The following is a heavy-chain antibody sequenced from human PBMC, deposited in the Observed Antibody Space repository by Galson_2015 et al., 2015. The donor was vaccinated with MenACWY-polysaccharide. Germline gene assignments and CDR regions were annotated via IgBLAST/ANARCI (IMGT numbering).Heavy chain of an antibody. J-gene: IGHJ4*02. D-gene: IGHD2-15*01. Sequence: LRLSCAASGFTFRIYTMHWVRQAPGKGLEWVSDISGSGANTDYSDSVKGRFTISRDNSEDSLYLQMDSLRAEDTAIYYCAKVLPGSLRALDHWGQGTLVAVSS. CDR1: GFTFRIYT. V-gene: IGHV3-23*01. CDR2: ISGSGANT. CDR3: AKVLPGSLRALDH.